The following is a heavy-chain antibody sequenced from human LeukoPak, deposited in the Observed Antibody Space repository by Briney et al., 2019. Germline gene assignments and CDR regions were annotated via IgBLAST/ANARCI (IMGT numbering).Heavy chain of an antibody. J-gene: IGHJ3*02. CDR3: ASGWELRRGDAFDI. Sequence: SETLSLTCAVSGYSISSGYYWGWIRQPPGKGLEWIGSIYHSGSTYYNLSLKSRVTISVDTSKNQFSLKLSSVTAADTAVYYCASGWELRRGDAFDIWGQGTMVTVSS. CDR1: GYSISSGYY. CDR2: IYHSGST. V-gene: IGHV4-38-2*01. D-gene: IGHD1-26*01.